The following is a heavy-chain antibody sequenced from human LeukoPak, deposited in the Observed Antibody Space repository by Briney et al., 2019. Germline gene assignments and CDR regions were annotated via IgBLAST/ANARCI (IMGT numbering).Heavy chain of an antibody. CDR1: GFTFSNYA. CDR2: IVGSDDRT. Sequence: GGSLRLSCAASGFTFSNYAMNWVRRAPGKGLECVSIIVGSDDRTYYADSVKGRFTISRDNSKDTLYLQMNSLRAEDTAVYYCAKDSSLYCSGGSCYGFDYWGQGTLVTVSS. J-gene: IGHJ4*02. D-gene: IGHD2-15*01. V-gene: IGHV3-23*01. CDR3: AKDSSLYCSGGSCYGFDY.